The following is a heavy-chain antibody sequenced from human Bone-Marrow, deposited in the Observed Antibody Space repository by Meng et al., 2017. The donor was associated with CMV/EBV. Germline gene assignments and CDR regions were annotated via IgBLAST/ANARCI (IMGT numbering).Heavy chain of an antibody. CDR1: GFTFSDYY. D-gene: IGHD2-2*01. V-gene: IGHV3-11*04. CDR3: ARVGDRYCSSTSCSPFDY. CDR2: ISSSGSTI. Sequence: GGSLRLSCAASGFTFSDYYMSWIRQAPGKGLERVSYISSSGSTIYYADSVKGRFTISRDNAKNSLYLQMNSLRAEDTAVYYCARVGDRYCSSTSCSPFDYWGQGTLVTVSS. J-gene: IGHJ4*02.